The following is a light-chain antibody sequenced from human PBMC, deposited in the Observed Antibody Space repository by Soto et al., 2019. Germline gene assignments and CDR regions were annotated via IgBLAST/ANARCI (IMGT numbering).Light chain of an antibody. V-gene: IGLV1-40*01. CDR2: GNS. CDR1: GSNIGAGYD. J-gene: IGLJ1*01. CDR3: QSYDSSLSGSYV. Sequence: QSVLTKPPSVSGAPGQRVTISCTGSGSNIGAGYDVHSYQQLPGTAPKLHIYGNSNRPSGVPDRFSGSKSGTSASLAITGLQAEDEADYYCQSYDSSLSGSYVFGTGTKVTVL.